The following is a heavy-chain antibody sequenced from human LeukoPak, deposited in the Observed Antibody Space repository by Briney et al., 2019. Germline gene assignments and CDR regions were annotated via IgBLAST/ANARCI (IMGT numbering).Heavy chain of an antibody. Sequence: SVKVSCKASGGTFSSYAISWVRQAPGQGLEWMGGIIPIFGTANYAQKFQGRVTITADKSTSTAYMELSSLRSEDTAVYYCARLGVRRATFRRPPPSNWFGPRGQGTLVTVSS. CDR2: IIPIFGTA. CDR1: GGTFSSYA. D-gene: IGHD1-26*01. CDR3: ARLGVRRATFRRPPPSNWFGP. V-gene: IGHV1-69*06. J-gene: IGHJ5*02.